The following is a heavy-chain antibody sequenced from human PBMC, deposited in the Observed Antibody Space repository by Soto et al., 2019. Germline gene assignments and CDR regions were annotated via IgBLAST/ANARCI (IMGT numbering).Heavy chain of an antibody. V-gene: IGHV1-18*04. D-gene: IGHD1-1*01. CDR3: ARDLGRGVVQHKYYYYGMDV. CDR1: GYTFTSYG. J-gene: IGHJ6*02. CDR2: ISAYNGNT. Sequence: ASVKVSCKASGYTFTSYGISWVRQAPGQGLEWMGWISAYNGNTNYAQKLQGRVTMTTDTSTSTAYMELRSLRSGDTAVYYCARDLGRGVVQHKYYYYGMDVWGQGTTVTVSS.